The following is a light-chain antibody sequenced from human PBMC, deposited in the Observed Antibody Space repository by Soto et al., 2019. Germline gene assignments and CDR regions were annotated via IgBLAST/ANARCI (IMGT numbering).Light chain of an antibody. CDR3: AAWDVSLNVVV. CDR2: SSS. V-gene: IGLV1-44*01. CDR1: ASNIGSNP. Sequence: QSVVTQPPSVSGTPGQRVTISCSGSASNIGSNPVNWYQQLPGTAPKLLIYSSSHRPSGVPDRISGSKSGTSASLAISGLQSGDEADYYCAAWDVSLNVVVFGGGTKVTV. J-gene: IGLJ2*01.